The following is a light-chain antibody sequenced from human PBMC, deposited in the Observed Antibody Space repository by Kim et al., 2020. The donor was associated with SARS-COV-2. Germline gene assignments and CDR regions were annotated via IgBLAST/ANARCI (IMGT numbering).Light chain of an antibody. J-gene: IGLJ2*01. CDR1: GIGSKS. CDR2: YDS. CDR3: QVWDSSSDHRVV. Sequence: SYELTQPPSVSVAPGKTVRVSCGGNGIGSKSVHWYQQKSGQAPLLVISYDSDRPSGIPERFSGSNSGNTATLTISRVEAGDEADYYCQVWDSSSDHRVVFGGGTQLTVL. V-gene: IGLV3-21*04.